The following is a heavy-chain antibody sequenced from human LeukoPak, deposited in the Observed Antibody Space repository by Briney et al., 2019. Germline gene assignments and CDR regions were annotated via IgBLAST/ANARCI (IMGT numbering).Heavy chain of an antibody. V-gene: IGHV4-59*12. Sequence: SETLSHTCTVSGDSMSTYYWTWIRQPPGKGLEWIGYIYNSGSTNYNPSLKSRVTISVDTSENQFSLKLSSVTAADTAVYYCARYLDYGGNSRVFQHWGQGILVTVSS. CDR3: ARYLDYGGNSRVFQH. J-gene: IGHJ1*01. D-gene: IGHD4-23*01. CDR1: GDSMSTYY. CDR2: IYNSGST.